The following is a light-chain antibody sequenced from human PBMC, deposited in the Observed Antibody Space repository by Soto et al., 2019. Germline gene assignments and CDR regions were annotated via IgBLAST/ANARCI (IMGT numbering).Light chain of an antibody. J-gene: IGKJ2*01. V-gene: IGKV3-15*01. CDR2: GAS. Sequence: EIVMTQSPATLSVSTGERASLSCRASQSVGSNLAWYQQTAGQAPRLLIYGASTRATGIPARFSGSGSGTEFTLTISSRQSEDFAVYSCQQYTNWPYTFGQGTKLEIK. CDR1: QSVGSN. CDR3: QQYTNWPYT.